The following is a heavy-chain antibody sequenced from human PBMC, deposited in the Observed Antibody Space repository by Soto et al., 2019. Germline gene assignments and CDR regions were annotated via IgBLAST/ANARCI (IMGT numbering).Heavy chain of an antibody. Sequence: WETLSLTCTVSGGSVSSGSYYWSWIRQPPEKGLEWIGYIYYIGSTNYNPSLKSRVTISVDTSKNQFSLKLTSVTAADTAVYYCASAISTGYNILTGYYMDYWGQGSLVTVSS. J-gene: IGHJ4*02. D-gene: IGHD3-9*01. CDR1: GGSVSSGSYY. V-gene: IGHV4-61*01. CDR2: IYYIGST. CDR3: ASAISTGYNILTGYYMDY.